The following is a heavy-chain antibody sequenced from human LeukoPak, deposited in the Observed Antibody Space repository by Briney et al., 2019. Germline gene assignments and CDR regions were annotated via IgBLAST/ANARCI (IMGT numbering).Heavy chain of an antibody. J-gene: IGHJ5*02. CDR1: GGSISSSNYY. CDR2: IFYTGST. V-gene: IGHV4-39*01. Sequence: SETLSLTCTVSGGSISSSNYYWAWIRQPPGKGLEWIANIFYTGSTYYNPPLKSRVTISVDTSKNQFSLRPTSVTATDTAVYYCARLNKPGWFDPWGQGTLVTVSS. D-gene: IGHD1-14*01. CDR3: ARLNKPGWFDP.